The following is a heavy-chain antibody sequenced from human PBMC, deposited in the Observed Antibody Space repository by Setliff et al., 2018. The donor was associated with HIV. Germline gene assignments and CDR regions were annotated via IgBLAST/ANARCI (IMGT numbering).Heavy chain of an antibody. CDR3: ARVRPHYYDSSGYSMDY. D-gene: IGHD3-22*01. CDR1: RFTFSSYA. V-gene: IGHV3-30*04. Sequence: GGSLRLSCAASRFTFSSYAMHWVRQAPGKGLEWVAVISYDGSNKYYADSVKGRLTISRDDSRNTLYLQMNSLRTEDTAVYYCARVRPHYYDSSGYSMDYWGQGTLVTVSS. J-gene: IGHJ4*02. CDR2: ISYDGSNK.